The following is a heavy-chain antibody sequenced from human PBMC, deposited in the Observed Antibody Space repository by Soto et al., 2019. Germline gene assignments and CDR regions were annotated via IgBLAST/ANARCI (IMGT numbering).Heavy chain of an antibody. CDR1: GFTFSSYA. CDR2: ISYDGSNK. J-gene: IGHJ4*02. D-gene: IGHD3-22*01. CDR3: ARDGHDYYDSSGPFDY. Sequence: AGGSLRLSCAASGFTFSSYAMHWVRQAPGKGLEWVAVISYDGSNKYYADSVKGRFTISRDNSKNTLYLQMNSLRAEDTAVYYCARDGHDYYDSSGPFDYWGQGTLVTVSS. V-gene: IGHV3-30-3*01.